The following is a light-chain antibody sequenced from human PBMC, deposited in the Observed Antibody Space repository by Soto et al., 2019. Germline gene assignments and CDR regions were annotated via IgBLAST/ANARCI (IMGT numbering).Light chain of an antibody. Sequence: ETVMTQSPATLSLSPGERATLSCRASQSVSSNLAWYQQKPGQAPRLLIYGASTRATGIPARFSGSGSGTEFTLTISSLQSEDFAVYDCQQYNNWPRTFGQGTKVDIK. CDR3: QQYNNWPRT. J-gene: IGKJ1*01. V-gene: IGKV3-15*01. CDR1: QSVSSN. CDR2: GAS.